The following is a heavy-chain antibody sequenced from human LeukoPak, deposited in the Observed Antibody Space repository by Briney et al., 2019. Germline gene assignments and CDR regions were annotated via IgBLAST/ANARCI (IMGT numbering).Heavy chain of an antibody. CDR2: ISWNSGSI. J-gene: IGHJ4*02. CDR3: AKAGYCSSTSCAFDY. D-gene: IGHD2-2*01. V-gene: IGHV3-9*01. CDR1: GFTFDDYA. Sequence: PGRSLRLSCAASGFTFDDYAMHWVRQAPGKGLEWVSGISWNSGSIGYADSVKGRFTISRDNAKNSLYLRMNSLRAEDTALYYCAKAGYCSSTSCAFDYWGQGTLVTVSS.